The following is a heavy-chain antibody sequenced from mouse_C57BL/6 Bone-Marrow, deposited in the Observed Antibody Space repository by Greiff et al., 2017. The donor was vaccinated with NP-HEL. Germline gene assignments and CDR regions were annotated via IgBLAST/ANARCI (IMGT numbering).Heavy chain of an antibody. CDR1: GYAFSSSW. V-gene: IGHV1-82*01. Sequence: VKLQESGPELVKPGASVKISCKASGYAFSSSWMNWVKQRPGKGLEWIGRIYPGDGDTNYNGKFKGKATLTADKSSSTAYMQLSSLTSEDSAVYFCARYYYGSSCYAMDYWGQGTSVTVSS. CDR2: IYPGDGDT. CDR3: ARYYYGSSCYAMDY. J-gene: IGHJ4*01. D-gene: IGHD1-1*01.